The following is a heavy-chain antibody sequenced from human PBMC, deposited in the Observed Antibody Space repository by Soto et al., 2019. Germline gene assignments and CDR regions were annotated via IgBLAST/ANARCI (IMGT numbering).Heavy chain of an antibody. J-gene: IGHJ3*02. CDR2: ISYDGSNK. V-gene: IGHV3-30*14. CDR3: ARDSVGGDGYIQGYAFDI. D-gene: IGHD5-12*01. CDR1: GFTFSSYA. Sequence: SLRLSCAASGFTFSSYAMHWVRQAPGKGLAWVAVISYDGSNKYYADSVKGRFIISRDNSKNTLYLQMNSLRDEDTAVYYCARDSVGGDGYIQGYAFDIWGQGTMVTVSS.